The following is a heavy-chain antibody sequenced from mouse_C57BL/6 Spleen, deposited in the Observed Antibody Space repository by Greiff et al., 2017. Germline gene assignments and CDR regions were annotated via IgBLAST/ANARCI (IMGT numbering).Heavy chain of an antibody. D-gene: IGHD4-1*01. CDR1: GYTFTSYW. V-gene: IGHV1-69*01. CDR2: IDPSDSYT. Sequence: QVQLQQPGAELVMPGASVKLSCKASGYTFTSYWMHWVKQRPGQGLEWIGEIDPSDSYTNYNQKFKDKSTLTVDKSSSTAYMQLSSLTSEDSAVYYCARWVGRGAMDYWGQGTSVTVSS. J-gene: IGHJ4*01. CDR3: ARWVGRGAMDY.